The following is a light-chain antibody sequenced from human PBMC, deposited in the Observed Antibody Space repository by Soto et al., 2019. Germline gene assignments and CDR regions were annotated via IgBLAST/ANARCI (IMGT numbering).Light chain of an antibody. Sequence: QSVLTQPPSASGTPGQRVTISCSGSSSNIGSNTVNWYQQLPGTAPKLLIYSNNQRPSGVPDRFSGSKSGTSASLAISGPQCGDGAVYYWAEGEDSLNGWVLGGGTKLPVL. CDR2: SNN. V-gene: IGLV1-44*01. CDR3: AEGEDSLNGWV. CDR1: SSNIGSNT. J-gene: IGLJ3*02.